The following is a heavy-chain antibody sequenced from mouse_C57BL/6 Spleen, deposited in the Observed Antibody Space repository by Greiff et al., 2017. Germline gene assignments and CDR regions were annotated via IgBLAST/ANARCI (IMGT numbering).Heavy chain of an antibody. CDR1: GYTFTSYW. V-gene: IGHV1-64*01. CDR3: APLTGTWFAY. D-gene: IGHD4-1*01. Sequence: QVQLQQPGAELVKPGASVKLSCTASGYTFTSYWMHWVKQRPGQGLEWIGMIHPNSGSTNYNEKLKSKVTLTVDKSTRTAYMQLSSLTSEDSAVYYCAPLTGTWFAYWGQGTLVTVSA. J-gene: IGHJ3*01. CDR2: IHPNSGST.